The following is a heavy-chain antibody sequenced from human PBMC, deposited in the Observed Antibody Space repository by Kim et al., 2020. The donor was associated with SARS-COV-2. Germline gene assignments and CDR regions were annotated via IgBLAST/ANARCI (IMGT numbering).Heavy chain of an antibody. CDR3: ARVSGFNSGYDYGIDY. J-gene: IGHJ4*02. D-gene: IGHD5-12*01. V-gene: IGHV4-34*01. Sequence: SLKSRVTISVATSKNQFSLKLSSVTAADTAVYYCARVSGFNSGYDYGIDYWGQGTLVTVSS.